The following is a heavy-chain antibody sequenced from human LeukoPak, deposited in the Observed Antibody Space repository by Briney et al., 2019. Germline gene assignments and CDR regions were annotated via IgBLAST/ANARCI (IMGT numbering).Heavy chain of an antibody. Sequence: SQTLSLTCAISGDSVSSNSAAWNWIRQSPSRGLEWLGRTYYRSKWYNDYAVSVKSRITINPDTSKNQFSLKLSSVTAADTAVYYCARVRGYSSSWYWFDPWGQGTLVTVSS. D-gene: IGHD6-13*01. CDR2: TYYRSKWYN. V-gene: IGHV6-1*01. CDR1: GDSVSSNSAA. CDR3: ARVRGYSSSWYWFDP. J-gene: IGHJ5*02.